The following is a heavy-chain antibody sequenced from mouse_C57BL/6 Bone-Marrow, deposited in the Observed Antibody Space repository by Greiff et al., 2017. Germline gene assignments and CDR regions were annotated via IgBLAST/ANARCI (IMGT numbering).Heavy chain of an antibody. CDR1: GYTFTDHT. CDR3: ARWGTSWDNRVYYFDD. J-gene: IGHJ2*01. D-gene: IGHD4-1*01. Sequence: QVQLKQSDAELVKPGASVKISCKVSGYTFTDHTIHWMKQRPEQGLEWIGYIYPRDGSTKYNEKFKGKATLTADKSSSTAYMQLNSLTSEDSAVYFCARWGTSWDNRVYYFDDWGQGTTLTVSS. CDR2: IYPRDGST. V-gene: IGHV1-78*01.